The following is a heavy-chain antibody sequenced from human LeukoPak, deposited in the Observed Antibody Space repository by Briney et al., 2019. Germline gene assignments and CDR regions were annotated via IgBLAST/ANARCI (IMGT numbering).Heavy chain of an antibody. CDR1: GFIFTGYY. V-gene: IGHV1-2*02. J-gene: IGHJ3*01. CDR3: ARDHPYSSGWYGRVEALDL. CDR2: INANSGGT. Sequence: ASVRVSCKASGFIFTGYYMHWVRQAPGQVLEWMGCINANSGGTNYAQKFQGRVTMTRDTSISTAYMDLSRLRSDDTAVYYCARDHPYSSGWYGRVEALDLWGQGTTVTVSS. D-gene: IGHD6-19*01.